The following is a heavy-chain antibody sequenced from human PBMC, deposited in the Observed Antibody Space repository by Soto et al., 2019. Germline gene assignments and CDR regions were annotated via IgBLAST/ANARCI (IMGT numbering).Heavy chain of an antibody. Sequence: AGGSLRLSCAASGFTFTNHNMNWVRQAPGKGLEWVSSISGSSSFRNYADSVKGRFSISRDNDKNLVYLRMDSLRAEDTAVYYCARDPPLSVLVVVATDDFWGQGTLVTVSS. CDR2: ISGSSSFR. V-gene: IGHV3-21*01. CDR3: ARDPPLSVLVVVATDDF. J-gene: IGHJ4*02. D-gene: IGHD2-21*01. CDR1: GFTFTNHN.